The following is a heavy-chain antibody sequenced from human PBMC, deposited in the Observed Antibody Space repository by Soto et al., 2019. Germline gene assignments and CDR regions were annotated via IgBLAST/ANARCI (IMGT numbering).Heavy chain of an antibody. J-gene: IGHJ4*02. CDR3: ARGVRTRSIVLVPADKGLYFAY. D-gene: IGHD2-2*01. V-gene: IGHV4-59*12. Sequence: PSETLSLTCTVSGGSISSYYWSWIRQPPGKELQYIGYIYYSGSTNYNPSLKSRVTISEDTSTNQFSLTLSSVTAADTAVYYCARGVRTRSIVLVPADKGLYFAYSGQGTLVPVSS. CDR2: IYYSGST. CDR1: GGSISSYY.